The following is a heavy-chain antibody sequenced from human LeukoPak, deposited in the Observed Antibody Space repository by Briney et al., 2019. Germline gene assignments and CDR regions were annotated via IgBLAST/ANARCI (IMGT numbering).Heavy chain of an antibody. CDR1: GFTFSSYA. Sequence: GGSLRLSCAASGFTFSSYAMSWVRQAPGKGLEWVSAISGSGGSTYYADSVKGRFTISRDNSKNTLYLQMNSLRAEDTAVYYCAKGGDPYYYYCYMDGWGKGTTVTVSS. V-gene: IGHV3-23*01. CDR3: AKGGDPYYYYCYMDG. D-gene: IGHD3-16*01. J-gene: IGHJ6*03. CDR2: ISGSGGST.